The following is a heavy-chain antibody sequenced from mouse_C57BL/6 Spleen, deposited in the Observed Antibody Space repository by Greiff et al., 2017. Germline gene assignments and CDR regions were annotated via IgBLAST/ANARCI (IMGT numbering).Heavy chain of an antibody. Sequence: QVQLQQSGAELVRPGASVTLSCKASGYTFTDYDMHWVKQTPVHGLEWIGAIDPETGGTASNQKFKGKAILTADKSASTAYMELRSLTSEDSAVYYCTRAHYGSSDWYFDVWGTGTTVTVSS. D-gene: IGHD1-1*01. CDR1: GYTFTDYD. CDR3: TRAHYGSSDWYFDV. J-gene: IGHJ1*03. V-gene: IGHV1-15*01. CDR2: IDPETGGT.